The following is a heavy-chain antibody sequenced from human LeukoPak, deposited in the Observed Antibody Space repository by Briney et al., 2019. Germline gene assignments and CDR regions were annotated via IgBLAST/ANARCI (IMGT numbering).Heavy chain of an antibody. V-gene: IGHV3-23*01. CDR3: AKDKGDFWSGHHY. CDR2: ITGSGGST. D-gene: IGHD3-3*01. Sequence: ETLSLTCTVSGGSISSYYWSWVRQAPGKGLEWVSSITGSGGSTYYADSVKGRFTISRDNSKNTLYLQMSSLRAEDTAVYYCAKDKGDFWSGHHYWGQGTLVTVSS. CDR1: GGSISSYY. J-gene: IGHJ4*02.